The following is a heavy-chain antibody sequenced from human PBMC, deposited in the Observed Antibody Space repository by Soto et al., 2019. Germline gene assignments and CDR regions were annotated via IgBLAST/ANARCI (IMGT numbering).Heavy chain of an antibody. CDR2: ISSSSSPI. CDR1: RFTFSSYS. J-gene: IGHJ5*01. V-gene: IGHV3-48*02. Sequence: AGSLTLSSAVSRFTFSSYSMNWVRQAPGKRLERVSYISSSSSPIHYADSVKGRFTISRDNAKNSLYLQVNSLRYVDTAVYYCARGVHYAFDSWGQGSRVTVTS. CDR3: ARGVHYAFDS. D-gene: IGHD4-17*01.